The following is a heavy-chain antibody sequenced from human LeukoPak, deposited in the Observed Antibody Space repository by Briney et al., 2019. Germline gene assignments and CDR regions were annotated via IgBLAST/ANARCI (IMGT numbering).Heavy chain of an antibody. CDR2: INSDGCWT. CDR1: GDYW. D-gene: IGHD2/OR15-2a*01. Sequence: GGSLRLSCSASGDYWMHWVHQAPGKPLVWVSHINSDGCWTSYAVSAEGRATTAKDYAKNTGYLQMNNLRGEDKSVYYCVIFYETYWGRGTLVTVSS. CDR3: VIFYETY. J-gene: IGHJ4*02. V-gene: IGHV3-74*01.